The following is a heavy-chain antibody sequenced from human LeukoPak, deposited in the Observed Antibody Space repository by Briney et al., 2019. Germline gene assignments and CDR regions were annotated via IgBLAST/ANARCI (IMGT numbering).Heavy chain of an antibody. V-gene: IGHV3-15*01. CDR2: IKSKTDGGTT. CDR1: GFTFSNAW. J-gene: IGHJ6*02. D-gene: IGHD4-17*01. Sequence: GGSLRLSCAASGFTFSNAWMSWVRQAPGKGLEWVGRIKSKTDGGTTDYAAPVKGRFTISRDDSKNTLYLQMNSLKTEDTAVYYCTTDPIDYGDYDPGAPGYYYGMDVWGQGTTVTVSS. CDR3: TTDPIDYGDYDPGAPGYYYGMDV.